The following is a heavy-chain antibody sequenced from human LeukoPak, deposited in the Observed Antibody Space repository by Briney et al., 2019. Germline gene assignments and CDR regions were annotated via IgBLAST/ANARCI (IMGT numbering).Heavy chain of an antibody. CDR3: ARDVGLQQRLYY. Sequence: GASVKVSCKASGYTFTSYAMHWVRQAPGQGLEWMGWISAYNGNTNYAQKLQGRVTMTTDTSTSTAYMELRSLRSDDTAVYYCARDVGLQQRLYYWGQGTLVTVSS. CDR2: ISAYNGNT. J-gene: IGHJ4*02. V-gene: IGHV1-18*01. D-gene: IGHD6-25*01. CDR1: GYTFTSYA.